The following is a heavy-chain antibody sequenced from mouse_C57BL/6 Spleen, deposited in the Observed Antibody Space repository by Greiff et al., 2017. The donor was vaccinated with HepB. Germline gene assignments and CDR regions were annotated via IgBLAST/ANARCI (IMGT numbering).Heavy chain of an antibody. V-gene: IGHV1-55*01. D-gene: IGHD2-5*01. CDR1: GYTFTSYW. CDR3: AREGSNYGAMDY. Sequence: QVQLKQPGAELVKPGASVKMSCKASGYTFTSYWITWVKQRPGQGLEWIGDIYPGSGSTNYNEKFKSKATLTVDTSSSTAYMQLSSLTSEDSAVYYCAREGSNYGAMDYWGQGTSVTVSS. CDR2: IYPGSGST. J-gene: IGHJ4*01.